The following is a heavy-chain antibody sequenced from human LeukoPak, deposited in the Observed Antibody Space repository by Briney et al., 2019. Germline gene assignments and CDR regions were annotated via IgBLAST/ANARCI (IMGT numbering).Heavy chain of an antibody. CDR2: MNPNSGNT. D-gene: IGHD7-27*01. CDR1: GYTFTSYD. V-gene: IGHV1-8*01. Sequence: ASVKVSCKASGYTFTSYDINWVRQATGQGLEWMGWMNPNSGNTGYAQKFQGRVTMTRNTPISTAYMELSSLRSEDTAVYYCARRLGVIYYYYGMDVWGQGTTVTVSS. CDR3: ARRLGVIYYYYGMDV. J-gene: IGHJ6*02.